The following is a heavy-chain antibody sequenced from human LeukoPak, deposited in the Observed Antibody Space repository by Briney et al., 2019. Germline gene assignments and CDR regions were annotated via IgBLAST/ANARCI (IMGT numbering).Heavy chain of an antibody. Sequence: ASVKVSCKASGYTFTSYAMHWVHQAPGQRLEWMGWINAGNGNTKYSQKFQGRVTITRDTSASTAYMELSSLRSEDTAVYYCARPQLAHDAFDIWGQGTMVTVSS. J-gene: IGHJ3*02. CDR3: ARPQLAHDAFDI. V-gene: IGHV1-3*01. D-gene: IGHD6-13*01. CDR1: GYTFTSYA. CDR2: INAGNGNT.